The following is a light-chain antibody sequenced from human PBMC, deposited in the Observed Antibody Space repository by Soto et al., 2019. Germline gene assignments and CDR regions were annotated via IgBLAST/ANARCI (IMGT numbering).Light chain of an antibody. J-gene: IGKJ4*01. CDR1: QSIGDN. Sequence: DIQIAQSPSSLSSSVSDRFTITCRASQSIGDNLNWYQQKPGTAPHLLIYAASSLQSGVPSRFSGSGSGTDFTLTISNLQPGDFVSYFCQQSFNTPPTFGGGTKVDI. CDR3: QQSFNTPPT. CDR2: AAS. V-gene: IGKV1-39*01.